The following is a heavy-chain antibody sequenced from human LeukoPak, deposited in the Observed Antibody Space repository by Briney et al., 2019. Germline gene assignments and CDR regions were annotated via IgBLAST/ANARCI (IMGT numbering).Heavy chain of an antibody. V-gene: IGHV4-39*01. D-gene: IGHD2-2*01. CDR3: ARVLCSSTSSYYYGMDV. CDR1: GGSISSGSYY. CDR2: IYYSGST. Sequence: SETLSLTCTVSGGSISSGSYYWGWIRQPPGKGLEWIGSIYYSGSTYYNPSVKSRVTISVDASKNQFSLNLSSVTAADTAVYYCARVLCSSTSSYYYGMDVWGQGTTVTVSS. J-gene: IGHJ6*02.